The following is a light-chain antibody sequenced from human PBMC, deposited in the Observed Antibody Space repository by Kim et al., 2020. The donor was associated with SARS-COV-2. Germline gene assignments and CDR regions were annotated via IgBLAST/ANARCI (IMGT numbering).Light chain of an antibody. J-gene: IGKJ2*01. CDR1: QSFSSSF. CDR2: GAS. V-gene: IGKV3-20*01. CDR3: QQYGTSPYP. Sequence: EIVLTQSPDSLSLSPGESATLSCRASQSFSSSFLGWYQQRPGQPPRLLIYGASFRATGVPGRFSGGGSGTDFTLTISRLEPEDFAVYYCQQYGTSPYPFGQGTKLEI.